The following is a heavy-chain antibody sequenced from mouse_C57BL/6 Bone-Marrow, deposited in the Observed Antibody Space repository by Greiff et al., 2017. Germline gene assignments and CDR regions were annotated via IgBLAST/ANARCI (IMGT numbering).Heavy chain of an antibody. CDR2: ISSGGSYT. D-gene: IGHD1-2*01. CDR3: ARPYGPWFAY. Sequence: EVKLVESGGDLVKPGGSLKLSCAASGFTFSSYGMSWVRQTPDKRLEWVATISSGGSYTYYPESVKGRFTISRDNAKNTLYLQMSSRKSEDTAMYYCARPYGPWFAYWGQGTLVTVSA. CDR1: GFTFSSYG. V-gene: IGHV5-6*02. J-gene: IGHJ3*01.